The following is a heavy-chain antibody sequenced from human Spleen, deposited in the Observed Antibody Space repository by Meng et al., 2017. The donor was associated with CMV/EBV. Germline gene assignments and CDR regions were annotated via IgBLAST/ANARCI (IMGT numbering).Heavy chain of an antibody. CDR2: IYHSGIA. CDR1: NW. Sequence: NWWSWVRQPPGKGLEWIGEIYHSGIANYSPSLKSRVTISEDKSNNQFSLKLSSVTAADTAVYYCARARGDDYDFWSGYGRWFDPWGQGTLVTVSS. CDR3: ARARGDDYDFWSGYGRWFDP. D-gene: IGHD3-3*01. J-gene: IGHJ5*02. V-gene: IGHV4-4*02.